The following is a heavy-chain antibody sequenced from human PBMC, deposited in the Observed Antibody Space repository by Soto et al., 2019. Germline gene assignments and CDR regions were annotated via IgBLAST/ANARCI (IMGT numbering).Heavy chain of an antibody. CDR2: ISGGGGST. D-gene: IGHD6-13*01. V-gene: IGHV3-74*01. CDR1: GFTFSSYW. CDR3: AKGAGLFDY. Sequence: GGSLRLSCAASGFTFSSYWMHWVRQAPGKGLVWVSRISGGGGSTSYADSVKGRFTISRDNAKNTLYLQMNSLRAEDTAVYYCAKGAGLFDYWGQGTLVTVSS. J-gene: IGHJ4*02.